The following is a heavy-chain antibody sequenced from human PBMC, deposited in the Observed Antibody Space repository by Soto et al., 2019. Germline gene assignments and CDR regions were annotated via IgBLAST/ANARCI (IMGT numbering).Heavy chain of an antibody. CDR1: GYTFTDYY. CDR2: INPKSGGR. D-gene: IGHD4-17*01. V-gene: IGHV1-2*02. CDR3: ATGVQSHGDFPYYSDY. J-gene: IGHJ4*02. Sequence: ASVKVSCKASGYTFTDYYMHWVRQAPGQGLEWMGWINPKSGGRNFAQKFQGRVTMTRDTSISTAYMELSRLTSDDTAVFYCATGVQSHGDFPYYSDYWGQGNLVTVSS.